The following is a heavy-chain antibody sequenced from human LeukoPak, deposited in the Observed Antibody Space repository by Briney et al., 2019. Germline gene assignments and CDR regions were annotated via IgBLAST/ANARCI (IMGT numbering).Heavy chain of an antibody. Sequence: EASVKVSCKASGYTFTGYYMHWVRQAPGQGLEWMGWINPHSGGTNYAQKFQGRVTMTRDTSISTAYMELSRLRSDDTAVYYCARGPYDSSGYYYSWGQGTLVTVSS. J-gene: IGHJ4*02. V-gene: IGHV1-2*02. CDR3: ARGPYDSSGYYYS. CDR1: GYTFTGYY. CDR2: INPHSGGT. D-gene: IGHD3-22*01.